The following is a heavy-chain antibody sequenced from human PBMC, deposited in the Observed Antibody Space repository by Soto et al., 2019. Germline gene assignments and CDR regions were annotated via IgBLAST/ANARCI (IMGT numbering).Heavy chain of an antibody. J-gene: IGHJ6*02. CDR3: AKASGLNPYYYYGMDA. CDR2: ISGSGGST. D-gene: IGHD3-10*01. Sequence: PGGSLRLSCAASGFTFSSYAMSWVRQAPGKGLEWVSAISGSGGSTYYADSVKGRFTISRDNSKNTLYLQMNSLRAEDTALYYCAKASGLNPYYYYGMDAWGQGTTVTVSS. CDR1: GFTFSSYA. V-gene: IGHV3-23*01.